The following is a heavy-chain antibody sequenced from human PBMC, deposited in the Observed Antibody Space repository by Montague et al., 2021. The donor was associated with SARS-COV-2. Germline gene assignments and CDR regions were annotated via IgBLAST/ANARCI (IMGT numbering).Heavy chain of an antibody. CDR1: GFTVSSNY. J-gene: IGHJ6*02. V-gene: IGHV3-66*01. D-gene: IGHD6-19*01. CDR3: ARAPGSSYSSGWYDYYYGMDV. CDR2: IYSGSGST. Sequence: SLRLSCAASGFTVSSNYVSWVRQAPGKGLEWVSVIYSGSGSTYYADSVKGRFTISRDISKNTLYLQMNSLRAEDTAVYYCARAPGSSYSSGWYDYYYGMDVWSQGTTVTVSS.